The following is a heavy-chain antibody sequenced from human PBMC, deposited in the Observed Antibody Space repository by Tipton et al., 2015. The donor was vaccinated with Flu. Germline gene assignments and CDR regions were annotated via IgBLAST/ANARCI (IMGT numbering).Heavy chain of an antibody. V-gene: IGHV4-38-2*01. CDR3: ARRDYSSYVWDPKSWFDP. D-gene: IGHD2-2*01. CDR1: GESISSDFY. Sequence: TLSLTCAVSGESISSDFYWAWIRQFPGKGLEWIGTVSRTGSTIYNPSLKSRVTISIDSSKNQFYLNMRSVTAADMAVYYGARRDYSSYVWDPKSWFDPWGQGTLVAVSS. J-gene: IGHJ5*02. CDR2: VSRTGST.